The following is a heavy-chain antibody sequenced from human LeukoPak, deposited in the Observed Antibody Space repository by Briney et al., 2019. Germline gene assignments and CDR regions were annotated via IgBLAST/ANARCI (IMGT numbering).Heavy chain of an antibody. CDR2: INAGNGST. CDR1: GYTFTSYA. D-gene: IGHD3-3*01. J-gene: IGHJ6*02. CDR3: ARVPANDFWSGYYGDYYYGMDV. Sequence: ASVTVSCKASGYTFTSYAMHWVRQAPGQRLEWMGWINAGNGSTKYSQKFQGRVTITRDTSASTAYMELSSLRSEDTAVYYCARVPANDFWSGYYGDYYYGMDVWGQGTTVTVSS. V-gene: IGHV1-3*01.